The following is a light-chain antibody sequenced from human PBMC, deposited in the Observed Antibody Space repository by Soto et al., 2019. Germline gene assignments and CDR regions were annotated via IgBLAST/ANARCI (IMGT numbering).Light chain of an antibody. Sequence: QSVLTQPASVSGSPGQSITISCTGTNNDVGGYDYVSWYQHHPGKAPKLMIYDVSTRPSGVSNRFSGSKSGNTASLTISGLQAEDEADYYCNSYTSSSTFPWVFGGGTKVTVL. CDR2: DVS. CDR1: NNDVGGYDY. J-gene: IGLJ3*02. V-gene: IGLV2-14*03. CDR3: NSYTSSSTFPWV.